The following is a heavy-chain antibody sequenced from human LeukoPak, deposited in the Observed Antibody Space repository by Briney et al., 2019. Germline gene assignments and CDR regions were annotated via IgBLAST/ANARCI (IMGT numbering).Heavy chain of an antibody. CDR3: VRGTLEARLAY. CDR1: GGSLSGFF. D-gene: IGHD6-6*01. J-gene: IGHJ4*02. V-gene: IGHV4-34*01. Sequence: PSETLSLTCAVYGGSLSGFFWTWIRQTPGKGLEWIGEISHTGSTNYNPSVKSRVTISLDTSKNQFSLKLNSVTAADTAVYYCVRGTLEARLAYWGQGTLVTVSS. CDR2: ISHTGST.